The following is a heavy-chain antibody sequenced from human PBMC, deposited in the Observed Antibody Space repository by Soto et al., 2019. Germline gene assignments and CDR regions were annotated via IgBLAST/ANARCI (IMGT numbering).Heavy chain of an antibody. D-gene: IGHD3-3*01. CDR1: GFTFSSYA. V-gene: IGHV3-23*01. CDR3: AKRSLEWLQPYYFDY. Sequence: GGSLRLSCAASGFTFSSYAMSWVRQAPGKGLEWVSAISGSGGSTYYADSVKGRFTISRDNSKNTLYLQMNSLRAEDTAVYYCAKRSLEWLQPYYFDYWGQGTLVTVSS. J-gene: IGHJ4*02. CDR2: ISGSGGST.